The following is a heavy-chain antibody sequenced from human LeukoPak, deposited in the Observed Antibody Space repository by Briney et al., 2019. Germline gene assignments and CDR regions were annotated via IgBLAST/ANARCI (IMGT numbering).Heavy chain of an antibody. CDR2: INHSGST. J-gene: IGHJ6*03. CDR1: GGSFSGYY. CDR3: ARVYIEYKNSDYFYYMDV. V-gene: IGHV4-34*01. Sequence: PSETLSLTCAVYGGSFSGYYWSWIRQPPGKGLEWIGEINHSGSTNYNPSLKSRVTISVDTSKNQFSLKLSSVTAADTAVYYCARVYIEYKNSDYFYYMDVWGKGTTVTVSS. D-gene: IGHD6-6*01.